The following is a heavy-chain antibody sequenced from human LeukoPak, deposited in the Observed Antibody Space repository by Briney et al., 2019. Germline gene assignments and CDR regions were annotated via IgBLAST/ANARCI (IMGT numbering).Heavy chain of an antibody. CDR2: ISWDGGST. D-gene: IGHD3-16*01. Sequence: GGSLRLSCAASGFTFDDYAMHWVRQAPGKGLEWVSLISWDGGSTYYADSVKGRFTISRDNSKNSLYLQMNSLRAEDTALYYCAATYYDYVCGSLDYWGQGTLVTVSS. CDR3: AATYYDYVCGSLDY. V-gene: IGHV3-43D*04. CDR1: GFTFDDYA. J-gene: IGHJ4*02.